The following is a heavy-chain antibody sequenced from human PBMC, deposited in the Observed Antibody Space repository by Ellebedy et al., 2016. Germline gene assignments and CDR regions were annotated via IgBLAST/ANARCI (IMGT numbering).Heavy chain of an antibody. D-gene: IGHD2-21*01. CDR1: GYTFTTFS. V-gene: IGHV1-18*04. CDR3: ARDERLHGGEQGYFDY. Sequence: ASVKVSXXASGYTFTTFSITWVRQVPGQGLEWMGFVNTFSGNTKFAQKFQGRVSMTTDSSTHTAYMDLRSLRFDDTAVYYCARDERLHGGEQGYFDYWGQGTLVSVSS. J-gene: IGHJ4*02. CDR2: VNTFSGNT.